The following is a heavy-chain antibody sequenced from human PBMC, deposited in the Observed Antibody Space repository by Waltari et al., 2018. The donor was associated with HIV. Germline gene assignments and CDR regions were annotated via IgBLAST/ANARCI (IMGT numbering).Heavy chain of an antibody. D-gene: IGHD2-15*01. CDR2: IFHRGST. CDR3: ARAQENSGGLAFQL. J-gene: IGHJ1*01. Sequence: QVQLQESGPGLVRPSETLSLNCTVSGYAIRRGFSWAWSRRPRGKVLGWIGRIFHRGSTYYNPSLKSRVTMSIDVTKNRISLNLKSVTATDTALYYCARAQENSGGLAFQLWGLGTLVTVSS. V-gene: IGHV4-38-2*02. CDR1: GYAIRRGFS.